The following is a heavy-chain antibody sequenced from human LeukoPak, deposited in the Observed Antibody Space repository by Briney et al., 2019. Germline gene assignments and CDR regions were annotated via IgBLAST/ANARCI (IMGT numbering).Heavy chain of an antibody. CDR3: ARVPAAQPPDGWFDP. V-gene: IGHV1-24*01. CDR1: GYTLTELS. CDR2: FDPEDGET. J-gene: IGHJ5*02. Sequence: ASVKVSCKVSGYTLTELSMHWVRQAPGKGLELMGGFDPEDGETIYAQKFQGRVTMTEDTSTDTAYMELSSLRSEDTAVYYCARVPAAQPPDGWFDPWGQGTLVTVSS. D-gene: IGHD2-2*01.